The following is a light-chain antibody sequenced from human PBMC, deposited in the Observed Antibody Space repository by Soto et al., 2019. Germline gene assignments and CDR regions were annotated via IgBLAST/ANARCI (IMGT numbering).Light chain of an antibody. CDR1: QGISSW. J-gene: IGKJ4*01. CDR2: AAS. CDR3: EEANSFPLT. Sequence: DIQMTQSPSSVSASVGDRVTITCRASQGISSWLAWYQKKPGKAPKLLIYAASSLQSGVPSRFSGSGSVTDFTLTISSLQPEDCATYDCEEANSFPLTFGGGTKVVIK. V-gene: IGKV1-12*01.